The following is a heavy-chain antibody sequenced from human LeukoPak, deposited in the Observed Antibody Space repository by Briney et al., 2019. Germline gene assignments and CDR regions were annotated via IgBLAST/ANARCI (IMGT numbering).Heavy chain of an antibody. Sequence: ASVKVSCKASGGTFSSYAISWVRQAPGQGLEWMGWMNPNSGNTGYAQKFQDRVTMTRTTSINTAYMELSSLRSDDTAVYYCARESGLYGSGSRYWGQGTLVTVSS. CDR2: MNPNSGNT. V-gene: IGHV1-8*02. D-gene: IGHD3-10*01. J-gene: IGHJ4*02. CDR3: ARESGLYGSGSRY. CDR1: GGTFSSYA.